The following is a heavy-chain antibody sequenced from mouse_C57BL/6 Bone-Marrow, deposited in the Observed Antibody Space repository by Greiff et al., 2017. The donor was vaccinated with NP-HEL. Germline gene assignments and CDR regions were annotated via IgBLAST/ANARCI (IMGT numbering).Heavy chain of an antibody. CDR1: GFTFSDYG. Sequence: EVKVVESGGGLVKPGGSLKLSCAASGFTFSDYGMHWVRQAPEKGLEWVAYISSGSSTIYYADTVKGRFTISRDNAKNTLFLQMTSLRSEDTAMYYCASFDGYYWYFDVWGTGTTVTVSS. CDR3: ASFDGYYWYFDV. V-gene: IGHV5-17*01. CDR2: ISSGSSTI. D-gene: IGHD2-3*01. J-gene: IGHJ1*03.